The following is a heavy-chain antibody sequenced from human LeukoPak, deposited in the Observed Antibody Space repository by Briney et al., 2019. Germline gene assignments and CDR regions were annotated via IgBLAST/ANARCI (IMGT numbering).Heavy chain of an antibody. CDR2: IIPIFGTA. J-gene: IGHJ4*02. V-gene: IGHV1-69*01. CDR3: ARHMVRGVIEMVFDY. CDR1: GGTFSSYA. D-gene: IGHD3-10*01. Sequence: SVKVSCKASGGTFSSYAISWVRQAPGQGLEWMGGIIPIFGTANYAQKFQGRVTITADESTSTAYMELSSLRSEDTAVYYCARHMVRGVIEMVFDYWGREPWSPSPQ.